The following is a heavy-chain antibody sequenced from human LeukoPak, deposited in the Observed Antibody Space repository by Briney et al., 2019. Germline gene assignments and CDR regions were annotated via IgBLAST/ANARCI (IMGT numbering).Heavy chain of an antibody. CDR2: ISSSGSTI. CDR1: GFTFSSYE. V-gene: IGHV3-48*03. CDR3: ARGEWEPPTYYFDN. Sequence: GGSLRLSCAASGFTFSSYEMNWVRQAPGKGLEWVSYISSSGSTIYYADSVKGRFTTSRDNAKNSLYLQMNSLRAEDTAVYYCARGEWEPPTYYFDNWGQGTLVTVSS. D-gene: IGHD1-26*01. J-gene: IGHJ4*02.